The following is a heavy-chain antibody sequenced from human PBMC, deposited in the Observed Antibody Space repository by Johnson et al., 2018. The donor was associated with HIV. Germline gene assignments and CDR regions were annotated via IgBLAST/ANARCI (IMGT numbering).Heavy chain of an antibody. CDR3: SKEVI. CDR2: ISYDGSDK. CDR1: GFTFSSYA. Sequence: QVQLVESGGGVVQPGRSLRLSCAASGFTFSSYAMHWVRQAPGKGLEWVAVISYDGSDKYYAASVKGRFTISRDSSKNTLYLQMNTLRADDTAVYFCSKEVIWGQGTMVTVSS. J-gene: IGHJ3*02. V-gene: IGHV3-30*04.